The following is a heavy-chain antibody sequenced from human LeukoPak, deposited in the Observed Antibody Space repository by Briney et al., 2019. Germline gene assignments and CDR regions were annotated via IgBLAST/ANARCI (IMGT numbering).Heavy chain of an antibody. J-gene: IGHJ6*03. V-gene: IGHV4-4*07. CDR1: GGSLSSYY. Sequence: SETLSLTCTVSGGSLSSYYWSWIRQPAGKGLEWIGRVYTSGSTNYNPSLKSRVTMSVDTSKNQFSLKLSSVTAADTAVYYCARDRDYSSSGPLYYHYYMDVWGKGTTVTVSS. CDR2: VYTSGST. D-gene: IGHD6-19*01. CDR3: ARDRDYSSSGPLYYHYYMDV.